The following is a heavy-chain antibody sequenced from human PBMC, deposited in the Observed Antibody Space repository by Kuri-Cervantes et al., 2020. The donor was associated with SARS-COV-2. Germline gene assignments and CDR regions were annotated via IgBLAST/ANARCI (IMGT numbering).Heavy chain of an antibody. CDR3: ASRRGYYHDTSGYYYFDY. J-gene: IGHJ4*02. D-gene: IGHD3-22*01. Sequence: ESLKISCAVSGFTFSTNWMTWVRQAPGKGLEWVASVKQDGSENYYVDSVKGRFTISRDNAKNSLYLQMNSLRAEDTAVYYCASRRGYYHDTSGYYYFDYWGQGTLVTVSS. CDR2: VKQDGSEN. CDR1: GFTFSTNW. V-gene: IGHV3-7*01.